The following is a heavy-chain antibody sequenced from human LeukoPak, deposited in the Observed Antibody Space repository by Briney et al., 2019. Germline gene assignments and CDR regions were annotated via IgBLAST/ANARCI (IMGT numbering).Heavy chain of an antibody. J-gene: IGHJ6*03. CDR1: GFTFSSYG. CDR3: ANGKLVGARKFPWLDYYYYYMDV. CDR2: IRYDGSNK. V-gene: IGHV3-30*02. Sequence: PGGSLRLSCAASGFTFSSYGMHWVRQAPGKGLEWVAFIRYDGSNKYYADSVKGRFTISRDNSKNTLYLQMNSLRAEDTAVYYCANGKLVGARKFPWLDYYYYYMDVWGKGTTVTVSS. D-gene: IGHD1-26*01.